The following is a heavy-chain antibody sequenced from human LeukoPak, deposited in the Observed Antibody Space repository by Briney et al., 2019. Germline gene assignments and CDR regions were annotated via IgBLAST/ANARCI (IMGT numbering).Heavy chain of an antibody. CDR2: ISGSGGST. Sequence: PGGSLRLSCAASGFTFSKFPMGWVRQAPGRGLEWVSAISGSGGSTYYADSVKGRFTISRDNSKNTLYLQMNSLRAEDTAVYYCAKSTDYGGNPLFCFDYWGQGTLVTVSS. D-gene: IGHD4-23*01. CDR1: GFTFSKFP. V-gene: IGHV3-23*01. CDR3: AKSTDYGGNPLFCFDY. J-gene: IGHJ4*02.